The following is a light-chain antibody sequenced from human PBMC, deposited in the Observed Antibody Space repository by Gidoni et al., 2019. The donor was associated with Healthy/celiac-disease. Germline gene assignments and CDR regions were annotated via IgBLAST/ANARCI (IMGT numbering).Light chain of an antibody. CDR3: AAWDDSLSGRYVV. J-gene: IGLJ2*01. CDR1: SSNNGSNY. V-gene: IGLV1-47*02. Sequence: QSVLTQPPSASGTPGQRVTISCSGSSSNNGSNYVYWYQQLTGTSPKLLIYSKNQRPAGVPDRFSGSKSGTSASLAISGLRSEDEADYYCAAWDDSLSGRYVVFGGGTKLTVL. CDR2: SKN.